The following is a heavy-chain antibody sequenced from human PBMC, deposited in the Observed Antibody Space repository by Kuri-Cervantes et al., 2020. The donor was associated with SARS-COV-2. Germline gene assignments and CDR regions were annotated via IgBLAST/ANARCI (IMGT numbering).Heavy chain of an antibody. CDR3: AKDKSVNFAKNYFDY. J-gene: IGHJ4*02. CDR2: MNPNSGNT. V-gene: IGHV1-8*03. Sequence: ASVKVSCKASGYTFTSYDINWMRQATGQGLEWMGWMNPNSGNTGYAQKFQGRVTITRNTSISTAYMELSSLRAEDTAVYYCAKDKSVNFAKNYFDYWGQGTLVTVSS. CDR1: GYTFTSYD. D-gene: IGHD3-9*01.